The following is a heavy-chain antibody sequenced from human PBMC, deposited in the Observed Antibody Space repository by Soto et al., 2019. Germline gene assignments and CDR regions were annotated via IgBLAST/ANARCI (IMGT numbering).Heavy chain of an antibody. J-gene: IGHJ4*02. CDR1: GFIFDDYA. Sequence: EVQLVESGGNLVQPGRSLRLSCAASGFIFDDYAMHWVRQPPGKGLEWVSGISWNSGSIGYADSVKGRFTVSRDNGKKSLYLQMNSLRPEDTALYYCAKDSSSSLLYFDSWGQGTRVSVSS. CDR3: AKDSSSSLLYFDS. V-gene: IGHV3-9*01. D-gene: IGHD2-2*01. CDR2: ISWNSGSI.